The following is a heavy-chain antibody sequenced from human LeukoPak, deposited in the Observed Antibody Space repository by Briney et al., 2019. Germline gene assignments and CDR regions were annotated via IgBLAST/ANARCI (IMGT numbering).Heavy chain of an antibody. Sequence: GASVKVSCKSSGFIFTDYHLHWLRQAPGQGLEWMGWINPRSGDTTYAQKFLGRVTMTRDTSTNTAYMDLSSLRSDDTAVYYCARDWPGISLHFDLWGRGTLITVSS. J-gene: IGHJ2*01. D-gene: IGHD2-15*01. V-gene: IGHV1-2*02. CDR2: INPRSGDT. CDR3: ARDWPGISLHFDL. CDR1: GFIFTDYH.